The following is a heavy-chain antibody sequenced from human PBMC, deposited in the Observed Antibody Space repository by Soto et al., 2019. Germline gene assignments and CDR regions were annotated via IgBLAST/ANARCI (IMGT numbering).Heavy chain of an antibody. CDR1: GYTFTSYD. CDR2: MNPNSGNT. CDR3: ARALGSSSWYGSYYYYYMDV. Sequence: ASVKVSCKASGYTFTSYDINWVRQATGQGLEWMGWMNPNSGNTGYAQKFQGRVTMTRNTSISTAYMELSSLRSEDTAVYYCARALGSSSWYGSYYYYYMDVWGQGTSVPVSS. V-gene: IGHV1-8*01. D-gene: IGHD6-13*01. J-gene: IGHJ6*03.